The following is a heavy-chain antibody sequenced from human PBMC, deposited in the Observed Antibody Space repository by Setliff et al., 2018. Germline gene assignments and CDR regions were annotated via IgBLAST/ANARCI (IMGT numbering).Heavy chain of an antibody. D-gene: IGHD6-25*01. V-gene: IGHV4-61*01. Sequence: SETLSLTCTVSGGSISSSSYYWNWIRQPPGKGLEWIGYIHYSGSPNYHPSLKSRVSTSVDTSQNQISLKLSSVTAADTAVYYCARDRSGGRDYWGQGTLVTVSS. J-gene: IGHJ4*02. CDR1: GGSISSSSYY. CDR3: ARDRSGGRDY. CDR2: IHYSGSP.